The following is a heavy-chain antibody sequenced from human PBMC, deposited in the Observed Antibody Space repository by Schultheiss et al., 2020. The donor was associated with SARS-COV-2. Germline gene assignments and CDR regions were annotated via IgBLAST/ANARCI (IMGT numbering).Heavy chain of an antibody. J-gene: IGHJ6*02. V-gene: IGHV4-4*02. D-gene: IGHD4-17*01. Sequence: SETLSLTCAVSGGSISSSNWWSWVRQPPGKGLEWIGYIYHSGSTNYNPSLKNRVTISLDTSTSQFFLTLRSVTAADTAMYYCARDDYGRYYYYYYGMDVWGQGTTVTVSS. CDR3: ARDDYGRYYYYYYGMDV. CDR1: GGSISSSNW. CDR2: IYHSGST.